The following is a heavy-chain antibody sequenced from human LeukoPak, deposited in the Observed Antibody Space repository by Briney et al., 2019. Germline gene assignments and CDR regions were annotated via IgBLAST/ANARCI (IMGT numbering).Heavy chain of an antibody. CDR1: GGLISSNPFF. J-gene: IGHJ4*02. CDR3: ARGRGYDPVVFYFDS. D-gene: IGHD1-1*01. CDR2: IFYTGSI. Sequence: SETLSLTCSVSGGLISSNPFFWGWVRQPPGKGLEWIGSIFYTGSIYDNPSLKSRVTFFEDSSKNQFSLQLSPVTAADTAVYYCARGRGYDPVVFYFDSWGQGNLVIVSS. V-gene: IGHV4-39*07.